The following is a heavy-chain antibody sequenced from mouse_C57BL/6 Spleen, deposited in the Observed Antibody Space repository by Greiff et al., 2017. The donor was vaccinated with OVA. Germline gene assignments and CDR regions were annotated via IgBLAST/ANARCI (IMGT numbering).Heavy chain of an antibody. J-gene: IGHJ3*01. CDR3: ARSEGYYDYDEGFAY. CDR2: INPNNGGT. CDR1: GYTFTDYN. V-gene: IGHV1-18*01. D-gene: IGHD2-4*01. Sequence: EVQLQQSGPELVKPGASVKIPCKASGYTFTDYNMDWVKQSHGKSLEWIGDINPNNGGTIYNQKFKGKATLTVDKSSSTAYMELRSLTSEDTAVYYCARSEGYYDYDEGFAYWGQGTLVTVSA.